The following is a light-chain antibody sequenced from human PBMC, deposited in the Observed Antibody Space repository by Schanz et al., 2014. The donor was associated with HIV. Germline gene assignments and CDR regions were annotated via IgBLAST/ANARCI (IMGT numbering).Light chain of an antibody. CDR1: SSTIGTNA. Sequence: QSVLTQPPSASGTPGQRVTISCSASSSTIGTNAVNWYQQSPGTAPKLLIYNTYHRPSGVPDRFSGSTSGTSASLVISGLQSEDEADYYCAAWDDSLNGWVFGGGTKVTVL. CDR3: AAWDDSLNGWV. CDR2: NTY. J-gene: IGLJ3*02. V-gene: IGLV1-44*01.